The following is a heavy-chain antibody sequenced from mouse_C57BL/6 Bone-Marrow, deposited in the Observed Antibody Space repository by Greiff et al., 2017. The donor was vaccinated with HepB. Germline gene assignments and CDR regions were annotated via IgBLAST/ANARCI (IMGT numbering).Heavy chain of an antibody. CDR1: GYTFTSYG. V-gene: IGHV1-81*01. CDR3: AGGEIFGIYNECPLDN. Sequence: VQLQQSGAELARPGASVKLSCKASGYTFTSYGISWVKQRTGQGLEWIGEIYPRSGNTYYNEKFKGKATLTADTSSSTAYIELRSLTSEDSAVYFCAGGEIFGIYNECPLDNGGQGTTLTVSS. J-gene: IGHJ2*01. CDR2: IYPRSGNT. D-gene: IGHD2-4*01.